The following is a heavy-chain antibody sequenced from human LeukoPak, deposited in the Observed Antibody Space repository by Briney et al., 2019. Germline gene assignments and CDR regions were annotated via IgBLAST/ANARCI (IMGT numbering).Heavy chain of an antibody. J-gene: IGHJ5*02. CDR1: KLTFSSYG. CDR3: ATDLRGYSYGPNWFDP. D-gene: IGHD5-18*01. V-gene: IGHV3-30*02. Sequence: PGGSLRLSCAASKLTFSSYGMHWVRQAPGKGLEWVAFIRYDGSNKYYADSVKGRFTISRDNSKNTLYLQMNSLRAEDTAVYYCATDLRGYSYGPNWFDPWGQGTLVTVSS. CDR2: IRYDGSNK.